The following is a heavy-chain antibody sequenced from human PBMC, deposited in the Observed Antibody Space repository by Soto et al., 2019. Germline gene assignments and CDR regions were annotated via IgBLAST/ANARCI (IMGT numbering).Heavy chain of an antibody. J-gene: IGHJ5*02. CDR1: GGSISSYY. Sequence: SETLSLTCTVSGGSISSYYWSWIRQPPGKGLEWIGYIYYSGSTNYNPSLKSRVTISVDTSKNQFSLKLSSMTAADTAVYYCGSFFFFYFFGGVYYAQKNSCFPPGGRGPVAPVSS. V-gene: IGHV4-59*01. D-gene: IGHD3-3*01. CDR3: GSFFFFYFFGGVYYAQKNSCFPP. CDR2: IYYSGST.